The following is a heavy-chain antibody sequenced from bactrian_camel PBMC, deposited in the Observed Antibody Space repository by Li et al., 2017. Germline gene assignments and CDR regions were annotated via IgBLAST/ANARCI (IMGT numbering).Heavy chain of an antibody. D-gene: IGHD6*01. CDR3: VAGSGTWYSPFDY. CDR1: GFRYSVCS. J-gene: IGHJ6*01. V-gene: IGHV3S40*01. Sequence: VQLVESGGGSVQAGGSLTLSCAGSGFRYSVCSMGWYRQAPGKERVVVSTINSGTAGSTYFPDSVKGRFTISRDNAKNTVYLQMNSLKPEDTAVYNCVAGSGTWYSPFDYWGQGTQVTVS. CDR2: INSGTAGST.